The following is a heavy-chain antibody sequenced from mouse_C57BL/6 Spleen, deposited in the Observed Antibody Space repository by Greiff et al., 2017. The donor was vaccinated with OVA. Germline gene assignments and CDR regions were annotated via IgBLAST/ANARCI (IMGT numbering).Heavy chain of an antibody. J-gene: IGHJ4*01. CDR3: ARDHGNYSMDY. V-gene: IGHV1-82*01. CDR2: IYPGDGDT. Sequence: VQLKESGPELVKPGASVKISCKASGYAFSSSWMNWVKQRPGKGLEWIGRIYPGDGDTNYNGKFKGKATLTADKSSSTAYMQLSSLTSEDSAVYFCARDHGNYSMDYWGQGTSVTVSS. CDR1: GYAFSSSW. D-gene: IGHD2-1*01.